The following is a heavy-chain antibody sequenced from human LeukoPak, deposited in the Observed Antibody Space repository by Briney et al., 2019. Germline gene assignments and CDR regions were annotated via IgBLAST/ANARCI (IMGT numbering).Heavy chain of an antibody. Sequence: PGGSLRLSCVTSGFDFNYYFMAWVRQAPGKGLEWLATINKDGSDTEYIDSVRGRFTISRDNAKKSIYLQMSSLSADDTAMYFCATEYWYRPDNWGQGILVTISS. CDR2: INKDGSDT. CDR3: ATEYWYRPDN. V-gene: IGHV3-7*01. J-gene: IGHJ4*02. D-gene: IGHD2-15*01. CDR1: GFDFNYYF.